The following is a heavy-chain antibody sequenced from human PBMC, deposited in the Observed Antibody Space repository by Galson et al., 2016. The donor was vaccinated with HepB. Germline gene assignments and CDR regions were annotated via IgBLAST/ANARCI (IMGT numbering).Heavy chain of an antibody. D-gene: IGHD3-10*01. CDR1: GYSFTNYW. CDR2: IYPGDSDT. V-gene: IGHV5-51*01. J-gene: IGHJ4*02. CDR3: ARRARGVNSIFGKGGEDY. Sequence: QSGAEVKKPGGSLKISCKGFGYSFTNYWIGWVRQRPGKGLEWMGIIYPGDSDTRYSPSFQGQVAISADESISTAYLYWTTLRTSDTAIYYCARRARGVNSIFGKGGEDYWGQGTLVTVSS.